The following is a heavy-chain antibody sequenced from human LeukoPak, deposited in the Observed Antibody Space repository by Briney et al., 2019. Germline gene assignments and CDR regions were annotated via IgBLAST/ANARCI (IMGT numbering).Heavy chain of an antibody. J-gene: IGHJ4*02. D-gene: IGHD6-6*01. V-gene: IGHV1-18*01. Sequence: ASVKVSCKASGYTFTSYGISWVRQAPGQGLEWMGWISAYNGNTNYAQKLQGRVTMTTDTSTSTAYMELRSLRSDDTAVYYCARGRTDIAARPGYYFDYWGQGTLVTVSS. CDR3: ARGRTDIAARPGYYFDY. CDR2: ISAYNGNT. CDR1: GYTFTSYG.